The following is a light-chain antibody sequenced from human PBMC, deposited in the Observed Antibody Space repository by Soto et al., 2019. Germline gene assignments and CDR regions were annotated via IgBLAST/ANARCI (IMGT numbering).Light chain of an antibody. CDR2: DAS. CDR3: QQYNSYPWT. Sequence: DIQMAQYPSTLSASVGERISVICGASQSISSWLAWYQQKPGKAPKLLIYDASSLESGVPSRFSGSGSGTEFTLTITSLQPDDFATYDCQQYNSYPWTFGQGTEVDIK. J-gene: IGKJ1*01. CDR1: QSISSW. V-gene: IGKV1-5*02.